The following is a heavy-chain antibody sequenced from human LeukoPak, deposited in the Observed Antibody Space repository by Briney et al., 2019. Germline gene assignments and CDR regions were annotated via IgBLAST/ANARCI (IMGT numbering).Heavy chain of an antibody. CDR3: ARIVCSSTSCYFDY. Sequence: SETLSLTCTVSGGSVSSGSYYWGWIRQPPGKGLEWIGYIYYSGSTNYNPSLKSRVTISVDTSKNQFSLKLSSVTAADTAVYYCARIVCSSTSCYFDYWGQGTLVTVSS. D-gene: IGHD2-2*01. J-gene: IGHJ4*02. V-gene: IGHV4-61*01. CDR2: IYYSGST. CDR1: GGSVSSGSYY.